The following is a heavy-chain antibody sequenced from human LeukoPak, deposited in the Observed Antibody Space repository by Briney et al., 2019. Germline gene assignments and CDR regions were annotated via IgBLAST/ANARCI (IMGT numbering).Heavy chain of an antibody. Sequence: SETLSLTCTVSGDSISSYYWGWIRQPPGKGLEWIGSIYYSGSTYYNPSLKSRVTISVDTSKNQFSLKLSSVTAADTAVYYCAGDRGSYYYDSSGYFDYWAREPWSPSPQ. CDR2: IYYSGST. J-gene: IGHJ4*02. CDR3: AGDRGSYYYDSSGYFDY. CDR1: GDSISSYY. D-gene: IGHD3-22*01. V-gene: IGHV4-39*07.